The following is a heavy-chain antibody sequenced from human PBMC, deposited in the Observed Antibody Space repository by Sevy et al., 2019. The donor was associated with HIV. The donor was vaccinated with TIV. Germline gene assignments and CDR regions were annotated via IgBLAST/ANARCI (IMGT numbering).Heavy chain of an antibody. D-gene: IGHD3-10*02. CDR1: GFNFQTFG. CDR2: ISSDGINH. J-gene: IGHJ4*02. V-gene: IGHV3-30*18. CDR3: TKESLRGTYIRGDFDH. Sequence: GGSLRLSCSAFGFNFQTFGMHWIRQAPGKGPEWLAVISSDGINHNYAASVKGRFTIYGDNSKSLLFLQMNSLTPNDTAVYFCTKESLRGTYIRGDFDHWGQETLVTVSS.